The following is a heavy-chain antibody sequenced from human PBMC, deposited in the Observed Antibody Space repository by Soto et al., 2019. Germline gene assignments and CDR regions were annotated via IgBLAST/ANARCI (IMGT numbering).Heavy chain of an antibody. CDR1: GGSISSGAYY. Sequence: SETLSLTCTVSGGSISSGAYYWGWIRQHPGKGLEWIGYISHRGTAYYTPSLKSRVSLSVDPSKSQFSLNVTSLTAVDTAVYYCARVSATGTRWFDPWGPGTLVTVSS. CDR3: ARVSATGTRWFDP. D-gene: IGHD6-13*01. CDR2: ISHRGTA. J-gene: IGHJ5*02. V-gene: IGHV4-31*03.